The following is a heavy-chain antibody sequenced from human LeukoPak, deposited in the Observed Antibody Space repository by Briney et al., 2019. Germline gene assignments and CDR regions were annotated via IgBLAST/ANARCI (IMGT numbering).Heavy chain of an antibody. CDR1: GFTFSSYG. D-gene: IGHD3-22*01. Sequence: GRSLRLSCAASGFTFSSYGMHWARQAPGKGLGWEAVISYDGSNKYYADSVKGQFTISRDNSKNTLYLQMNSLRAEDAAVYYCAKLYYYDSSGCCPWGQGTLVTVSS. CDR3: AKLYYYDSSGCCP. J-gene: IGHJ5*02. V-gene: IGHV3-30*18. CDR2: ISYDGSNK.